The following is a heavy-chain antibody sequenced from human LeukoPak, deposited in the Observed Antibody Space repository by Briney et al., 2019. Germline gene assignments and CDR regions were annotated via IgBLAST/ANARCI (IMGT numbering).Heavy chain of an antibody. CDR3: ARGYCTNGVCREDYYFYMDV. CDR2: DIPIFCSA. J-gene: IGHJ6*03. V-gene: IGHV1-69*05. Sequence: GASVKVSCQASGGTFNSYAFSWVRQAPGPGLEWVGGDIPIFCSANYAQKFQGRVTMNRDMCPSTVQIEPDSERSERPAGYYCARGYCTNGVCREDYYFYMDVWGKGTTVTVSS. D-gene: IGHD2-8*01. CDR1: GGTFNSYA.